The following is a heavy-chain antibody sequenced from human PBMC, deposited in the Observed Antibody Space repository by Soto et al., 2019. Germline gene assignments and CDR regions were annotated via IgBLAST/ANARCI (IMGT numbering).Heavy chain of an antibody. CDR1: GFIFSNFG. CDR3: ARGLRSVLDY. J-gene: IGHJ4*02. V-gene: IGHV3-33*01. CDR2: ISSDEKIK. Sequence: PGGSLRLSCVASGFIFSNFGMHWVRQAPGKGLEWVAVISSDEKIKQYADSVRGRFAISRDNSKNTLYLQMTSLRAEDTAIYYCARGLRSVLDYWGQETLVTVSS. D-gene: IGHD6-6*01.